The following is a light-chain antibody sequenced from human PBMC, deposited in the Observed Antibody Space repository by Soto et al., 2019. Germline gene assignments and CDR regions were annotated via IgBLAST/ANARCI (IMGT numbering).Light chain of an antibody. J-gene: IGKJ5*01. CDR2: GAS. CDR3: QQYSNWPMT. Sequence: EIVMTQSPATLSVSPGERATLSCRASQSVSSNLAWYQQKPGQTPRLVIYGASTRATGIPARFSGSGSGTEFTLTISSLQSEDFAVYYCQQYSNWPMTFGQGTRLEIK. V-gene: IGKV3-15*01. CDR1: QSVSSN.